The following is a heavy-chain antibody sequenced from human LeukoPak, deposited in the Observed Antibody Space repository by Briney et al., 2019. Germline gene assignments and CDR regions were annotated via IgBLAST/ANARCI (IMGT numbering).Heavy chain of an antibody. J-gene: IGHJ4*02. CDR3: VQYPGCYGLDQ. D-gene: IGHD3-10*01. V-gene: IGHV4-4*07. Sequence: PSETLSLTCTVSGGSIDAYYWTWIRQPGDKRLEWLGRMFTSGDTYYNPSLRGRLTVSLDTAKNQIFLKLTSVTAADTAVYFGVQYPGCYGLDQWGQGALVTVSS. CDR2: MFTSGDT. CDR1: GGSIDAYY.